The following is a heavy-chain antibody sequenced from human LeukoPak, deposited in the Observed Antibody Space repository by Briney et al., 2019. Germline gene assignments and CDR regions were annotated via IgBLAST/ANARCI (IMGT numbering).Heavy chain of an antibody. V-gene: IGHV4-4*07. CDR3: ASSGYYYYKGGFDY. Sequence: SETLSLTCTVSGGSISSYYWSWIRQPAGKGLEWIGRIYTSGSTNYNPSLKSRVTMSVDTSKNQFSLKLSYVTAADTAVYYCASSGYYYYKGGFDYWGQGTLVTVSS. CDR1: GGSISSYY. CDR2: IYTSGST. J-gene: IGHJ4*02. D-gene: IGHD3-22*01.